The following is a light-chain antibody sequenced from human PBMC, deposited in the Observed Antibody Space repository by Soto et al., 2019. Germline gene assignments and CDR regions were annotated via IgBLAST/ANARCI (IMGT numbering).Light chain of an antibody. CDR2: TNT. J-gene: IGLJ1*01. V-gene: IGLV1-40*01. CDR3: QSYDSRISAYV. Sequence: QSVLTQPPSVSGARGQRVTISWTGGNSNRGGGYHVHWYLQLPGTAPKLLVYTNTNRPSGVPDRFSGSKSGTSASLAITGLQAEDEADYYCQSYDSRISAYVFGTGTKVTVL. CDR1: NSNRGGGYH.